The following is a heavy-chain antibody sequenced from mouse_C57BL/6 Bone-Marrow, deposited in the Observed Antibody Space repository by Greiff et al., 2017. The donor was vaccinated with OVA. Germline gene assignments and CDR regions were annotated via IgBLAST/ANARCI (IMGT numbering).Heavy chain of an antibody. CDR1: GFSLSTFGMG. J-gene: IGHJ3*01. V-gene: IGHV8-8*01. CDR3: APQGSGYGGFAY. D-gene: IGHD3-2*02. CDR2: IWWDDDK. Sequence: KECGPGILQPSQTLSLTCSFSGFSLSTFGMGVGWIRQPSGKGLEWLAHIWWDDDKYYNPALKSRLTISKDTSKNQVFLKIANVDTADTATYYCAPQGSGYGGFAYWGQGTLVTVSA.